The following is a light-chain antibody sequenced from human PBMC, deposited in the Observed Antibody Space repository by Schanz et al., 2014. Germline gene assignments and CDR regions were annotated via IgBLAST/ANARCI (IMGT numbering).Light chain of an antibody. CDR2: DDI. J-gene: IGLJ2*01. CDR3: CLYTPMSVI. CDR1: NSDVATYNL. Sequence: QSALTQPASVSGSPGQSITISCTGSNSDVATYNLVSWYQQHPGKAPKLMIYDDIKRPSGVSIRFSGSTSGNTASLTISGLQAEDEADYYCCLYTPMSVIFGGGTKLTVL. V-gene: IGLV2-23*01.